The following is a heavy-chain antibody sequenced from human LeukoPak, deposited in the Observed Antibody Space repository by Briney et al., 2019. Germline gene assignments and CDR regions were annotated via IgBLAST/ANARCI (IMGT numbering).Heavy chain of an antibody. CDR1: GGSISSGGYS. D-gene: IGHD6-13*01. Sequence: SETLSLTCAVSGGSISSGGYSWSWIRQPPGKGLEWIRYIYHSGSTYYNPSLKSRVTISVDRSKNQFSLKLSSVTAADTAVYYCARGIAAAGYYYYGMDVWGQGTTVTVSS. CDR3: ARGIAAAGYYYYGMDV. V-gene: IGHV4-30-2*01. CDR2: IYHSGST. J-gene: IGHJ6*02.